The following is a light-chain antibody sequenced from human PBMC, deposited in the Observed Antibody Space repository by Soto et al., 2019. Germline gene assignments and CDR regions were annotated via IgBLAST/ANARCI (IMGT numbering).Light chain of an antibody. V-gene: IGKV3-20*01. J-gene: IGKJ1*01. Sequence: EIVLTQSPGTLSLSPGDRATLSCRASQSVTGTYLAWYQHKPGQAPRLLIYGESIRATGIPDRFSGSGSGTDFTLTISRLEPEDFAVYHCQQYGSPLWTFGQGTKVEI. CDR3: QQYGSPLWT. CDR2: GES. CDR1: QSVTGTY.